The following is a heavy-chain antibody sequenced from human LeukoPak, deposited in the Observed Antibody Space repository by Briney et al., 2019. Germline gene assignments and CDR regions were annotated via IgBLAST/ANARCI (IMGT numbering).Heavy chain of an antibody. CDR1: GFTFSSYG. CDR2: ISYDGSNK. Sequence: GRSLRLSCAASGFTFSSYGMHWVRQAPGKGLEWVAVISYDGSNKYYADSVKGRFTISRDNSKNTLYLRMNSLRAEDTAVYYCAKDYVWGSYRYVFDYWGQGTLVTVSS. J-gene: IGHJ4*02. V-gene: IGHV3-30*18. D-gene: IGHD3-16*02. CDR3: AKDYVWGSYRYVFDY.